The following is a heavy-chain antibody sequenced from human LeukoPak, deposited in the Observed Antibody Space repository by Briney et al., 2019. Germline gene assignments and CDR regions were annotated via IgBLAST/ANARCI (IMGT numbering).Heavy chain of an antibody. CDR1: GYSFTSYW. CDR2: IYAGDSDT. J-gene: IGHJ3*02. CDR3: ARQTQKVTEKYTVAAAAPAASADDAFDI. Sequence: GESLKISCKGSGYSFTSYWIGWVRQMPGKGLEWMGIIYAGDSDTRYSPSFQGQVTISADKSISTAYLQWSSLKASDTAMYCCARQTQKVTEKYTVAAAAPAASADDAFDIWGQGTMVTVSS. D-gene: IGHD6-13*01. V-gene: IGHV5-51*01.